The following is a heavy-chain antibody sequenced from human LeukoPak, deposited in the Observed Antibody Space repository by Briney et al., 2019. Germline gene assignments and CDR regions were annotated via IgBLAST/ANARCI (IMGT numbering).Heavy chain of an antibody. CDR1: GFTFSSYW. D-gene: IGHD2-15*01. CDR2: INSDGSST. CDR3: ARGYCSGGSCYHNWFDP. V-gene: IGHV3-74*01. Sequence: GGSLRLSCAASGFTFSSYWMHWVRQAPGKGLVWVSRINSDGSSTSYADSVKGRFNISRDNAKNTLYLQMNSLRAEDTAVYYCARGYCSGGSCYHNWFDPWGQGTLVTVSS. J-gene: IGHJ5*02.